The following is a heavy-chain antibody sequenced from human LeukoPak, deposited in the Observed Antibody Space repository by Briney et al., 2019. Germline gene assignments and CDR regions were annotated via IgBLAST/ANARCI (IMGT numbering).Heavy chain of an antibody. V-gene: IGHV1-69*04. D-gene: IGHD5-24*01. J-gene: IGHJ4*02. CDR2: IIPILGIA. Sequence: SVKVSCKASGGTFSSYAISWVRQAPGQGLEWMGRIIPILGIANYAQKFQGRVTITADKSTSTAYMELSSLRSEDTAVYYCAIEMATEQLPLNIDYWGQGTPVTVSS. CDR1: GGTFSSYA. CDR3: AIEMATEQLPLNIDY.